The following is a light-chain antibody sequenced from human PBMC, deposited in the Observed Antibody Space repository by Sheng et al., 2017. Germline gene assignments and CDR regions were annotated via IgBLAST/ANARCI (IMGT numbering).Light chain of an antibody. Sequence: EIVLTQSPATLSLSPGERATLSCRASQSVSSSLAWYQQKPGQAPRLLIYDASTRATGTPARFSGRGYGTDFTLTISSLEPEDFAVYYCQQRHNSLTFGGGTKVEVK. CDR2: DAS. V-gene: IGKV3-11*01. CDR1: QSVSSS. J-gene: IGKJ4*01. CDR3: QQRHNSLT.